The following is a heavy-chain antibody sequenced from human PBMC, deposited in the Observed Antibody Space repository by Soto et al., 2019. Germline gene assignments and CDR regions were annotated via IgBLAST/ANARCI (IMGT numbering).Heavy chain of an antibody. J-gene: IGHJ4*02. CDR2: ISYDGKDA. CDR3: AKDNRNGGSRVDY. CDR1: GFSFKSHG. Sequence: QVQLVESGGGVVQPGRSLRLSCAVSGFSFKSHGMHWVRQAPGKGLEWVTFISYDGKDANYADSVKGRFTISRDNSKDALYLQMGSLRGQDTAVYFCAKDNRNGGSRVDYWGQGTLVTVSS. V-gene: IGHV3-30*18. D-gene: IGHD2-15*01.